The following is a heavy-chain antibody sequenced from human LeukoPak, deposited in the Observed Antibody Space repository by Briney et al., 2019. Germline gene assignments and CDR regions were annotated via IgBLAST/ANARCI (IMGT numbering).Heavy chain of an antibody. Sequence: ASVKVSCKASGYTFTGYYMHWVRQAPGQGLEWMGWINPNSGGTNYAQKFQGRVTMTRDTSISTAYMELSRLRSDDTAVYYCARGAYVDIVATIVVGAFDIWGQGTMVTVSS. D-gene: IGHD5-12*01. V-gene: IGHV1-2*02. CDR2: INPNSGGT. CDR1: GYTFTGYY. J-gene: IGHJ3*02. CDR3: ARGAYVDIVATIVVGAFDI.